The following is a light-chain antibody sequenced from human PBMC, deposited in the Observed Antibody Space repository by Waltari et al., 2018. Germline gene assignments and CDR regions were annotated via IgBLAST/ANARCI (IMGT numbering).Light chain of an antibody. V-gene: IGKV4-1*01. CDR1: ETVLSTSNNKNF. Sequence: DIVMTQSPDSLAVCLGERATINCKSIETVLSTSNNKNFLAWYQQKPGEPPKMLLYWASTREPGVRDRLSASGSRTDFTLSISSLHAEDVAIYFCQEYYSTPSFGQGTRLQIK. CDR2: WAS. J-gene: IGKJ5*01. CDR3: QEYYSTPS.